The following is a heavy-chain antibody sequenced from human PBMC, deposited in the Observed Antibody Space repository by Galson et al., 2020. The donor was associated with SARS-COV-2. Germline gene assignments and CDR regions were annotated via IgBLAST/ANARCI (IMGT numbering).Heavy chain of an antibody. CDR1: GFTFDDYA. D-gene: IGHD3-10*01. CDR2: ISWDGGST. CDR3: AKDFTMVRELSYAFDI. Sequence: GESLKISCAASGFTFDDYAMHWVRQAPGKGLEWVSLISWDGGSTYYADSVKGRFTISRDNSKNSLYLQMNSLRAEDTALYCCAKDFTMVRELSYAFDIGGQGTMVTVFS. J-gene: IGHJ3*02. V-gene: IGHV3-43D*03.